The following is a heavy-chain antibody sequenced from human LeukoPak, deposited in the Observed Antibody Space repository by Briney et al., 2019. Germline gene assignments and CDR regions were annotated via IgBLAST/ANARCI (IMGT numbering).Heavy chain of an antibody. CDR1: GYTFTSYG. CDR2: ISAYNGNT. CDR3: ARDDLYFDY. D-gene: IGHD2-21*02. Sequence: ASVKVSCKASGYTFTSYGISWVRQAPGQGLEWMGWISAYNGNTNYAQKLQGRVTMTTDTSTSTACMELRSLRSDVTAVYYCARDDLYFDYWGQGTLVTVSS. J-gene: IGHJ4*02. V-gene: IGHV1-18*01.